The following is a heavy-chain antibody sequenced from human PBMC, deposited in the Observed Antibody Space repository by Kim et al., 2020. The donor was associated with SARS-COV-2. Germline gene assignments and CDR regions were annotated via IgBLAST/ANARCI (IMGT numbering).Heavy chain of an antibody. D-gene: IGHD1-26*01. CDR2: INPSDSRT. V-gene: IGHV1-46*01. Sequence: ASVKVSCKASGYTFSNYYIHWVRQAPGQGLEWVGMINPSDSRTAYAQKFQGRVTMTRDTSTSTVYMQWSSLRSGDTALFYCAREDDWEQLLYWGQGTLVTVSS. CDR3: AREDDWEQLLY. J-gene: IGHJ4*02. CDR1: GYTFSNYY.